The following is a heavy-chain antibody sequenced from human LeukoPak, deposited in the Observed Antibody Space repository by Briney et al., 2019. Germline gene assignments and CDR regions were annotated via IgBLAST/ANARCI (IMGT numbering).Heavy chain of an antibody. V-gene: IGHV1-24*01. D-gene: IGHD4-23*01. CDR1: GYTLTELS. J-gene: IGHJ6*03. CDR3: AREAPDYGGNSNMDV. Sequence: ASVKVSCKVSGYTLTELSMHWVRQAPGKGLEWMGGFDPEDGETIYAQKFQGRVTMTRDTSISTAYMELSRLRSDDTAVYYCAREAPDYGGNSNMDVWGKGTTVTVSS. CDR2: FDPEDGET.